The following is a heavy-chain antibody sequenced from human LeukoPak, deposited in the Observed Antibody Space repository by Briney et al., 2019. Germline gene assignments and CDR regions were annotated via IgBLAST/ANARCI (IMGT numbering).Heavy chain of an antibody. V-gene: IGHV1-46*01. J-gene: IGHJ3*02. CDR2: INPSGGST. D-gene: IGHD6-13*01. CDR1: GYTFTSYY. CDR3: ARPAIAAAGKGAFDI. Sequence: GASVKVSCKASGYTFTSYYMHWVRQAPGQGLEWMGIINPSGGSTSYAQKFQGRVTMTRGTSTSTVYMELSSLRSEDTAVYYCARPAIAAAGKGAFDIWGQGTMVTVSS.